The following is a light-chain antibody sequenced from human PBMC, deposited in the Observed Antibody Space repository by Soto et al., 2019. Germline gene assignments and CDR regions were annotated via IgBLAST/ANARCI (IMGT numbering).Light chain of an antibody. V-gene: IGLV1-51*01. Sequence: QSVLTQPPSVSAAPGQKVSISCSGSNSNIGNNYVSWYQQFPGKAPKLLIYHDNQRPSGISDRISGSKSGTSATLGITGLQTGDEADYYCATWDSSLSAEAFGGGTKLTVL. J-gene: IGLJ2*01. CDR1: NSNIGNNY. CDR3: ATWDSSLSAEA. CDR2: HDN.